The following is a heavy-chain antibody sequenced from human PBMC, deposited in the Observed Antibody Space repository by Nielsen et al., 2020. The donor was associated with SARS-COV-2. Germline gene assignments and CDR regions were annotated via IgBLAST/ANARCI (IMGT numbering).Heavy chain of an antibody. CDR2: IDYDGTIT. J-gene: IGHJ4*02. D-gene: IGHD2-15*01. CDR1: GFTFRRYW. Sequence: GESLKISCAASGFTFRRYWMHWVRQVPGKGLEWVSRIDYDGTITNYADSVKSRYTIYRNNPKNTLYLQMNSLWAEDTAIYYCVRDQGGLDDYWGQGTLVTVSS. CDR3: VRDQGGLDDY. V-gene: IGHV3-74*01.